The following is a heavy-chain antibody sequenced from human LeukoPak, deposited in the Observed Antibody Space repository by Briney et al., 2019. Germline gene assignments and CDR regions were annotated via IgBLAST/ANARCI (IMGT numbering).Heavy chain of an antibody. Sequence: GGSLRLSCAASGFTFNNAWMSWVRQAPGKGLEWVGRIKGKTDAGTTDHAAPVKGRFTISRDDSKNTLYLQMNSLNTEDTAVYYCTTDGDYGDGLRGDYWGQGTLVTVSS. D-gene: IGHD4-17*01. CDR2: IKGKTDAGTT. V-gene: IGHV3-15*01. CDR1: GFTFNNAW. J-gene: IGHJ4*02. CDR3: TTDGDYGDGLRGDY.